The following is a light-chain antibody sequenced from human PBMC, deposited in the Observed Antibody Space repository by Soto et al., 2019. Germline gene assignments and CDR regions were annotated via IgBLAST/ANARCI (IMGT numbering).Light chain of an antibody. Sequence: EIVLTQSPGTLSLSPGERATLSCRASQSVSSIYLAWYQQKPGHAPRLLIYGASSRATGIPDRFSGSGSGTDFTLTISRLEPEDFAVYYCQQYGSSPQPITFGQGTRLEIK. CDR3: QQYGSSPQPIT. V-gene: IGKV3-20*01. CDR1: QSVSSIY. CDR2: GAS. J-gene: IGKJ5*01.